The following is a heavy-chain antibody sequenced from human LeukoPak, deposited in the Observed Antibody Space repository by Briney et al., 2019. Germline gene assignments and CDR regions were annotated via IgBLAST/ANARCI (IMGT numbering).Heavy chain of an antibody. CDR3: ARYDYVWGSYPPP. D-gene: IGHD3-16*02. CDR1: GFTFSSYA. Sequence: GGSLRLSCAASGFTFSSYAMHWVRQAPGKGLVWVSRINSDGSSTSYADSVKGRFTISRDNAKNTLYLQMNSLRAEDTAVYYCARYDYVWGSYPPPWGQGTLVTVSS. V-gene: IGHV3-74*01. J-gene: IGHJ5*02. CDR2: INSDGSST.